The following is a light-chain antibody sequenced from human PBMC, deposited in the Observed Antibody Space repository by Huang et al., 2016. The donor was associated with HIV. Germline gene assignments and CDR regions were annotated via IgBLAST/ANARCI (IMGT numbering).Light chain of an antibody. Sequence: DIVMTQSPLSLPVTPGEPASISCRSSQSLLHSNGYIYLDWYLKKPGQSPQLMIYLASNRASGVPDRCSGSGSGTDFTMKISRVEAEDVGVYYCMEALDTWTFGQGTKVEIK. CDR1: QSLLHSNGYIY. V-gene: IGKV2-28*01. CDR2: LAS. CDR3: MEALDTWT. J-gene: IGKJ1*01.